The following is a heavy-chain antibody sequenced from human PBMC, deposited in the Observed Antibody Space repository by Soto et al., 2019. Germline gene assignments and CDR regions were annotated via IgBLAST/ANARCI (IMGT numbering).Heavy chain of an antibody. CDR3: ARGDFYDTSAYPSFDY. Sequence: ASVKVSCKASGYTFTSYAMHWARQAPGQRLEWMGWINAGNGNTKYSQKFQGRVTITSDTAASTAYMELSSLRSEDTAVYYCARGDFYDTSAYPSFDYWGQGSLVTVS. V-gene: IGHV1-3*01. D-gene: IGHD3-22*01. J-gene: IGHJ4*02. CDR1: GYTFTSYA. CDR2: INAGNGNT.